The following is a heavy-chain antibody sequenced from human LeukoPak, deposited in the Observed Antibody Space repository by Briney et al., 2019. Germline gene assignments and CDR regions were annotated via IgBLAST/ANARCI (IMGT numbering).Heavy chain of an antibody. CDR3: AKDQPAAYFDY. D-gene: IGHD2-2*01. CDR2: IRNDGGIN. CDR1: GFTFSSYG. V-gene: IGHV3-30*02. J-gene: IGHJ4*02. Sequence: PSGGSLRLSCAASGFTFSSYGMHWVRRAPGKGLEWVAFIRNDGGINYYADSVQGRFTISRDNSKNTLYLQMNSLRAEDTAVYYCAKDQPAAYFDYWGQGSLVTVSS.